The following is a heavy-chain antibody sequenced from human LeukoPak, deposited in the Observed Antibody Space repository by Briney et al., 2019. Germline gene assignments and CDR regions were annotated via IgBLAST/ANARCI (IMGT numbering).Heavy chain of an antibody. J-gene: IGHJ4*02. D-gene: IGHD2-2*01. CDR1: GFTFNSYA. V-gene: IGHV3-7*05. CDR3: TRLSSSSGGAVDC. Sequence: GGSLRLSCAASGFTFNSYAMSWVRQAPGKGLEWVANIKQDGSEKNYVDSVKGRFTISRDNAKNSVYLQMSSLRAEDTAVYFCTRLSSSSGGAVDCWGQGTLVTVSS. CDR2: IKQDGSEK.